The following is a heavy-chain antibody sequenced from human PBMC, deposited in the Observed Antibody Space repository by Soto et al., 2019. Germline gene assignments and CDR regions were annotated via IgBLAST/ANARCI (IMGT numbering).Heavy chain of an antibody. CDR1: GGSISSSNW. J-gene: IGHJ4*02. Sequence: SETLSLTCAVSGGSISSSNWWSWVRQPPGKGLEWIGEIYHSGSTNYNPSLKSRVTISVDKSRNQFSLKLSSVTAADTAVYYCAELVRARGMGYWGQGTLVTVSS. CDR2: IYHSGST. CDR3: AELVRARGMGY. D-gene: IGHD6-13*01. V-gene: IGHV4-4*02.